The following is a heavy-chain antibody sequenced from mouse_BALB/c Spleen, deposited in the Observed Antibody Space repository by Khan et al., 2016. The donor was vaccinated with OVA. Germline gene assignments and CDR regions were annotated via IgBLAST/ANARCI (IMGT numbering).Heavy chain of an antibody. J-gene: IGHJ2*01. D-gene: IGHD1-3*01. CDR1: GYSITSGYA. Sequence: EVQLQESGPGLVKPSQSLSLTCSVTGYSITSGYAWNWIRQFPGNKLECMGYISYSGDTSYTPSLKSRSSITRDTSKNQFFLHLNSINTKDTATNNGAREKCNGEYFDYWDQGSTLTVSS. V-gene: IGHV3-2*02. CDR3: AREKCNGEYFDY. CDR2: ISYSGDT.